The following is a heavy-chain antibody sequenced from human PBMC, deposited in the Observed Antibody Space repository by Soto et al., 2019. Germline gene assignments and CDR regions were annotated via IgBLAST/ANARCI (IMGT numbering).Heavy chain of an antibody. V-gene: IGHV4-59*01. J-gene: IGHJ5*02. CDR3: ARDYYGSGSYGWFAP. D-gene: IGHD3-10*01. CDR1: GGSISSYY. CDR2: IYYSGST. Sequence: SETLSLTCTVSGGSISSYYWSWIRQPPGKGLEWIGYIYYSGSTNYNPSLKSRVTISVDTSKNQFSLKLSSVTAADTAVYYCARDYYGSGSYGWFAPWGQGTLVTVSS.